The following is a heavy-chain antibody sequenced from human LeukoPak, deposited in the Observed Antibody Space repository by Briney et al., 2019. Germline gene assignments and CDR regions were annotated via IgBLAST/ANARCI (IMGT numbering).Heavy chain of an antibody. J-gene: IGHJ4*02. D-gene: IGHD2-8*01. CDR1: GFTFSSYA. Sequence: PGTSLRLSCAASGFTFSSYAMHWVRQAPGKGLEWVAVISYDGSNKYYADSVKGRFTISRDNSKNTLYLQMNSLRAEDTAVYYCARDYRFCPSGVCYSIDYWGKEPLVTVSS. CDR3: ARDYRFCPSGVCYSIDY. V-gene: IGHV3-30-3*01. CDR2: ISYDGSNK.